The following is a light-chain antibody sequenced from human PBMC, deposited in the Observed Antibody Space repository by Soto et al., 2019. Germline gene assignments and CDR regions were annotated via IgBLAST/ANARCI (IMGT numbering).Light chain of an antibody. CDR2: GAS. Sequence: EIVLTQSPGTLSVSPGERATLSCRASQSVSSSYLAWYQQKPGQAPRLLIYGASSRATGIPDRFSGSGSGTDFTLTITRLEPFDSALYYCQHNVSSGWIIFRHGTRLE. CDR3: QHNVSSGWII. CDR1: QSVSSSY. V-gene: IGKV3-20*01. J-gene: IGKJ5*01.